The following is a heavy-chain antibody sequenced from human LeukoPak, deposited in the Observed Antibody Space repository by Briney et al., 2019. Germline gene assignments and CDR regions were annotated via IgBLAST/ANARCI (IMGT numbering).Heavy chain of an antibody. CDR3: ARGSGGSKYLFPQDY. J-gene: IGHJ4*02. Sequence: SETLSLTCTVSGGSISSGDYYWSWIRQPPGKGLEWIGYIYYSGSTNYNPSLKSRVTISVDTSKNQFSLKLSSVTAADTAVYYCARGSGGSKYLFPQDYWGQGTLVTVSS. D-gene: IGHD4-11*01. V-gene: IGHV4-30-4*08. CDR1: GGSISSGDYY. CDR2: IYYSGST.